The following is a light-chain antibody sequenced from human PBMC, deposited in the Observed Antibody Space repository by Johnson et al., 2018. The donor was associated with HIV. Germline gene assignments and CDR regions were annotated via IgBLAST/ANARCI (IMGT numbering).Light chain of an antibody. CDR2: DNN. CDR1: SSNIGNNY. J-gene: IGLJ1*01. V-gene: IGLV1-51*01. CDR3: AACDDRLHVLYV. Sequence: QSVLKQPPSVSAAPGQKVTISCSGSSSNIGNNYVSWYQQLPGTAPKLLIYDNNKRPSGIPDRFSGSKSGTSASLAISGLQAEDEADYYCAACDDRLHVLYVFGPGTKVTVL.